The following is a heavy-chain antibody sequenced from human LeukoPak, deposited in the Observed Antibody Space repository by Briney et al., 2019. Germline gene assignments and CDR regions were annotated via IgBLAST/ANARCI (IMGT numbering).Heavy chain of an antibody. V-gene: IGHV1-69*04. Sequence: GASVQVSCKASGGTFSSYAISWVRQAPGQGLEWMGRIIPILGIANYAQKFQGRVTITADKSTSTAYMELSSLRSEDTAVYYCARDPEYSSSNFDYWGQGTLVTVSS. CDR3: ARDPEYSSSNFDY. D-gene: IGHD6-6*01. CDR1: GGTFSSYA. CDR2: IIPILGIA. J-gene: IGHJ4*02.